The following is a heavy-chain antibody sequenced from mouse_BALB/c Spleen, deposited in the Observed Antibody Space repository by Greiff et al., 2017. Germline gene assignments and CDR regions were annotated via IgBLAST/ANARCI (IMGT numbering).Heavy chain of an antibody. CDR3: ARRGDGYPYYYAMDY. CDR1: GYAFSSYW. D-gene: IGHD2-3*01. CDR2: ILPGSGST. Sequence: QVQLQQSGAELVRPGSSVKISCKASGYAFSSYWMNWVKQRPGHGLEWIGEILPGSGSTNYNEKFKGKATFTADTSSNTAYMQLSSLTSEDSAVYYCARRGDGYPYYYAMDYWGQGTSVTVSS. V-gene: IGHV1-9*01. J-gene: IGHJ4*01.